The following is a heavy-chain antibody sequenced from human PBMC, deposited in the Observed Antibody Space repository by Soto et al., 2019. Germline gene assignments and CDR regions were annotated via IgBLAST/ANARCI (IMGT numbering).Heavy chain of an antibody. CDR2: LYWDGDK. CDR1: GFSLNTNGMG. J-gene: IGHJ6*02. Sequence: QITLKESGPTLVRPTQTLTLTCSFSGFSLNTNGMGVGWIRQPPGKALEWLAFLYWDGDKRYSPSLKTRLTVTTDTSKHEVVPTLTILDPLYTGTYYCAGWNYESGVDVWGQGTTVTVSS. V-gene: IGHV2-5*02. D-gene: IGHD1-7*01. CDR3: AGWNYESGVDV.